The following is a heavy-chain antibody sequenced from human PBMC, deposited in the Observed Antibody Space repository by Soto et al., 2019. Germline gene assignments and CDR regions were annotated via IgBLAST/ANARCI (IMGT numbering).Heavy chain of an antibody. CDR3: TRKGVGATPDLIDAFDI. CDR2: IRSKAYGGTT. V-gene: IGHV3-49*03. CDR1: GFTFGDYA. D-gene: IGHD1-26*01. Sequence: GGSLRLSCTASGFTFGDYAMSWFRQAPGKGLEWVGFIRSKAYGGTTEYAASVKGRFTISRDDSKSIAYLQMNSLKTEDTAVYYCTRKGVGATPDLIDAFDIWGQGTMVTVSS. J-gene: IGHJ3*02.